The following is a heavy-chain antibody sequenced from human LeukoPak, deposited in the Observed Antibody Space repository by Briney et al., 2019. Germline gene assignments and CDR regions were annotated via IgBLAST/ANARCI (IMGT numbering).Heavy chain of an antibody. CDR1: GFTFSIYA. J-gene: IGHJ5*02. CDR3: AKDLTTAPGTVFHFHP. V-gene: IGHV3-23*01. Sequence: PGGSLRLSCAASGFTFSIYAMSWVRQAPEKGLEWVSAISGSGDSTYYADSVKGRFTISRDNSKNKVYLQMNRLRAGDTARYYCAKDLTTAPGTVFHFHPWGQGTLVTVSS. D-gene: IGHD6-13*01. CDR2: ISGSGDST.